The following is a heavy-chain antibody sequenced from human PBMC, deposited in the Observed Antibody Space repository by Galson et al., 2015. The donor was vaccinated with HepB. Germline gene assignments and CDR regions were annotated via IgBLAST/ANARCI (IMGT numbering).Heavy chain of an antibody. D-gene: IGHD5-18*01. V-gene: IGHV1-8*01. Sequence: SVKVSCKASGYTFTSYDINWVRQAPGQGLEWMGWMNPNSGNTGYAQNFQARVTMTRDTSISTAYMELSSLRSGDTAVYYCARGDSYVLYYWGQGTLVAVSS. CDR1: GYTFTSYD. CDR3: ARGDSYVLYY. J-gene: IGHJ4*02. CDR2: MNPNSGNT.